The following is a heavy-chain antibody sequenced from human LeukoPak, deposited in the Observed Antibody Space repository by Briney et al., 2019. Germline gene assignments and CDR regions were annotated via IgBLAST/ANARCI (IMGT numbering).Heavy chain of an antibody. J-gene: IGHJ6*02. V-gene: IGHV3-74*01. Sequence: GGSLRLSCAASGFTFSSYVMHWVRQAPGKGLVWVSRINSDGSRTNYADSVKGRFTISRDNAKNTLYLKMNSLRAEDTAVYYCAGYYGMDVWGQGTTVTVSS. CDR3: AGYYGMDV. CDR1: GFTFSSYV. CDR2: INSDGSRT.